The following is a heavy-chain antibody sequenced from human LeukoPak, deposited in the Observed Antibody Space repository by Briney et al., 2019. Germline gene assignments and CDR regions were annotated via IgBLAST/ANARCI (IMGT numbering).Heavy chain of an antibody. CDR2: ISYDGSNK. CDR3: AKGQELDDGVFDS. V-gene: IGHV3-30-3*01. D-gene: IGHD1-1*01. CDR1: GFTFSRNA. J-gene: IGHJ4*02. Sequence: PGGSLRLSCVDSGFTFSRNAMHWVRQAPGKGLEWMAVISYDGSNKYYADSVKGRFTISRDNSKKTLYLQLNSLRVEDTAIYYCAKGQELDDGVFDSWGQGTLVTVSS.